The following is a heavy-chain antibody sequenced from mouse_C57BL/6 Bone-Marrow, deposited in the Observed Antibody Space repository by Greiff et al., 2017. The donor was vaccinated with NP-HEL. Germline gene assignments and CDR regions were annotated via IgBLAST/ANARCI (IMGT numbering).Heavy chain of an antibody. CDR2: IYPRSGNT. CDR1: GYTFTSYG. CDR3: ARYYYGSSPFDY. D-gene: IGHD1-1*01. J-gene: IGHJ2*01. V-gene: IGHV1-81*01. Sequence: QVQLQQSGAELARPGASVKLSCKASGYTFTSYGISWVKQRTGQGLEWIGVIYPRSGNTYYNEKFKGKATLTADKSSSTAYMELRSLTSEDSAVYFCARYYYGSSPFDYWGQGTTLTVSS.